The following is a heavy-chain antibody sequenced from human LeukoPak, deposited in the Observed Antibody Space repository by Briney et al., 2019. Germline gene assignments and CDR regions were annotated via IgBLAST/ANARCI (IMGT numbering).Heavy chain of an antibody. CDR1: GGSISSSSYY. Sequence: SETLSLTCTVSGGSISSSSYYWGWIRQPPEKGLEWIGSIYYSGSTYYNPSLKSRVTISVDTSKAQFSLKLSSVTAADTAMYYCARGYSDYPYFFDSWGQGALVTVSS. CDR2: IYYSGST. V-gene: IGHV4-39*07. CDR3: ARGYSDYPYFFDS. D-gene: IGHD5-12*01. J-gene: IGHJ4*02.